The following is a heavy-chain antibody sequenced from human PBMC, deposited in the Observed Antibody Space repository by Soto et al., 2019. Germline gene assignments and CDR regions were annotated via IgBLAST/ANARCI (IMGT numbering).Heavy chain of an antibody. J-gene: IGHJ4*02. V-gene: IGHV1-69*13. CDR2: IIPIFGTA. Sequence: SVKVSCKASGGTFSSYAISWVRQAPGQGLEWMGGIIPIFGTANYAQKFQGRVTITADESTSTAYMELSSLRSEDTAVYYCAGRDGYNQGYFDYWGQGTLVTVSS. CDR1: GGTFSSYA. D-gene: IGHD5-12*01. CDR3: AGRDGYNQGYFDY.